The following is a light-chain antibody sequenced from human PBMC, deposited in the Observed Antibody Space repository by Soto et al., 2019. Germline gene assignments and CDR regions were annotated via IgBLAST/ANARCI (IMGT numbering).Light chain of an antibody. CDR2: ESN. Sequence: QSVLTQPPSVSAAPGQKVSISCSGSSSNIGNNYVSWYQHFPGTAPKLLIYESNKRPSGIPDRFSGSQSGTSATLGITGLQTGDEADYYCGTWDSSLTVVVFGGGTKVNVL. J-gene: IGLJ2*01. CDR3: GTWDSSLTVVV. CDR1: SSNIGNNY. V-gene: IGLV1-51*02.